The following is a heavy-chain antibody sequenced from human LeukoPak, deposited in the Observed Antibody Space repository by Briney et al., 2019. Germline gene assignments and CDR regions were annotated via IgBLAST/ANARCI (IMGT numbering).Heavy chain of an antibody. CDR2: ISAYNGNT. CDR1: GYTFTSYG. D-gene: IGHD1-26*01. Sequence: ASVKVSCKASGYTFTSYGISWVRQAPGQGLEWMGWISAYNGNTNYAQKLQGRVTMTTDTSTSTAYMELRSLRSDDTAVYYCARDVGYRYSGSYMIDYWGQGTLVTVSS. J-gene: IGHJ4*02. V-gene: IGHV1-18*01. CDR3: ARDVGYRYSGSYMIDY.